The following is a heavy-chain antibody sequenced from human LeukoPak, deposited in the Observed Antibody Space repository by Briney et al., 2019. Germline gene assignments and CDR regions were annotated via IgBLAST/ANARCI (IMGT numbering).Heavy chain of an antibody. V-gene: IGHV3-21*01. D-gene: IGHD3-9*01. Sequence: KPGGSLRLSCAASGFTFSSYSMNWVRQAPGKGLEWVSSISSSSSYIYYADSVKGRFTISRDNAKNPLYLQMNSLRAEDTAVYYCARGPQNYDILTGYYPSPFDYWGQGTLVTVSS. CDR3: ARGPQNYDILTGYYPSPFDY. CDR2: ISSSSSYI. CDR1: GFTFSSYS. J-gene: IGHJ4*02.